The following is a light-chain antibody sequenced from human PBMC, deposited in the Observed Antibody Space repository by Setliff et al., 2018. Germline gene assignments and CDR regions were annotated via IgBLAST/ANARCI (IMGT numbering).Light chain of an antibody. Sequence: SVLAQPASVSGSPGQSITISCTGTSSDVGGYNYVSWYQQHPGKAPKLMIYDVSNRPSGVSNRFSGSKSGNTASLTISGLQAEDEADYYCSSYTSYTVVFGGGTKVTVL. V-gene: IGLV2-14*03. CDR2: DVS. CDR3: SSYTSYTVV. CDR1: SSDVGGYNY. J-gene: IGLJ2*01.